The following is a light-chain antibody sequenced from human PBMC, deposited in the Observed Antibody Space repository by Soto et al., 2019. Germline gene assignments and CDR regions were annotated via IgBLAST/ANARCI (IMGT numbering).Light chain of an antibody. V-gene: IGKV3-11*01. CDR3: QQRSNRIT. J-gene: IGKJ5*01. CDR1: QIVTGDY. Sequence: VLTQSPGTLSLSPGEGATLSCRASQIVTGDYLAWYQQKPGQAPRLLMYDISTRAAAIPARFSGSGSGTDFTLTVSSLEPEDFALYYCQQRSNRITFGQGKRLEIK. CDR2: DIS.